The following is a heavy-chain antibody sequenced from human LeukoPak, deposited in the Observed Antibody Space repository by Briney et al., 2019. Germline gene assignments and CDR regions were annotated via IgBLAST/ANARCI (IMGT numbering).Heavy chain of an antibody. CDR2: ISWNSGRK. D-gene: IGHD2-15*01. Sequence: PGRSLRHSCAASGFTFDDYAMHWVRQVPGKGLEWVSGISWNSGRKDYADSVKGRFTISRDNANNSLYLQMNSLRAEDTALYHCIKSGNSVLIAAHSPFDYWGQGALVSVSS. J-gene: IGHJ4*02. CDR1: GFTFDDYA. CDR3: IKSGNSVLIAAHSPFDY. V-gene: IGHV3-9*01.